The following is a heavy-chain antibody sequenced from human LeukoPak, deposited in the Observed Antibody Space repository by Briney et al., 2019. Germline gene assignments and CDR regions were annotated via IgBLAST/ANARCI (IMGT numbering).Heavy chain of an antibody. V-gene: IGHV4-59*01. J-gene: IGHJ3*02. CDR3: ARNRMATIVHDAYDI. CDR2: IYYSGST. D-gene: IGHD5-24*01. Sequence: SETLSLTCTVSDGSISSYYWSWIRQPPGKGLEWIGYIYYSGSTNYNPSLKSRVTISVDTSKNQFSLKLSSVAAADTAVYYCARNRMATIVHDAYDIWGQGTMVTVSS. CDR1: DGSISSYY.